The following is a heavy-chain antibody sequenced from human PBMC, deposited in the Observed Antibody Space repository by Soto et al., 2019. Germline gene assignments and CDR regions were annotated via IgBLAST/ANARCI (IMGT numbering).Heavy chain of an antibody. J-gene: IGHJ6*02. V-gene: IGHV3-33*01. CDR3: ARLQSDYYFGMDV. D-gene: IGHD6-19*01. Sequence: GGSLRLSCAASGFTFSDYGMHWVRQAPGKGLEWVAVIWYDGISKYYADSVKGRFTISRDNSKKTLFLQMNSLRAEDTAVYYCARLQSDYYFGMDVWGQGTTVTVSS. CDR2: IWYDGISK. CDR1: GFTFSDYG.